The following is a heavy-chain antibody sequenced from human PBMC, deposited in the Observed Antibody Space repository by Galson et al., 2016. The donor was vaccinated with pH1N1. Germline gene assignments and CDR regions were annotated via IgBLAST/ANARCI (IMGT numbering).Heavy chain of an antibody. Sequence: QSGAEVKKPGESLKISCKASGYTFNNFYVHWLRQAPGQGLEWMGIIDPSGGSTTYAQKFQGRVTMTADTSTSIVYMDLSSLRSDDTAMYYCARWRSSGTYTGFDYWGQGALVTVSS. CDR3: ARWRSSGTYTGFDY. D-gene: IGHD1-1*01. J-gene: IGHJ4*02. CDR2: IDPSGGST. V-gene: IGHV1-46*02. CDR1: GYTFNNFY.